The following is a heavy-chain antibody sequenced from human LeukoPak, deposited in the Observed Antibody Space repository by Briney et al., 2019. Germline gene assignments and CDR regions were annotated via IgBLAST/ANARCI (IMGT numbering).Heavy chain of an antibody. D-gene: IGHD3-9*01. J-gene: IGHJ6*02. CDR3: ARADDILTGYTPNYGMDV. CDR1: GGTFSSYA. V-gene: IGHV1-69*05. Sequence: ASVKVSCKASGGTFSSYAISWVRQAPGQGLEWMGGIIPIFGTANYAQKFQGRVTITTDESTSTAYMELSSLRSEDTAVYYCARADDILTGYTPNYGMDVWGQGTTVTVSS. CDR2: IIPIFGTA.